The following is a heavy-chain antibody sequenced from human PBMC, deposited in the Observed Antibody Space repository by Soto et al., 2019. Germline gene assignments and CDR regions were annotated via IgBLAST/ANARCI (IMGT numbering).Heavy chain of an antibody. Sequence: GGSLRLSCVGSGFRFNEYEINWVRQAPGKGLEWISSISSGSSYIYYAGSVKGRFTISRDNAKNSLFLQMNSLRADDTAVYYCARDILSGGAYPDSWGQGTKVTVSS. CDR3: ARDILSGGAYPDS. D-gene: IGHD3-10*01. V-gene: IGHV3-21*01. CDR2: ISSGSSYI. CDR1: GFRFNEYE. J-gene: IGHJ5*01.